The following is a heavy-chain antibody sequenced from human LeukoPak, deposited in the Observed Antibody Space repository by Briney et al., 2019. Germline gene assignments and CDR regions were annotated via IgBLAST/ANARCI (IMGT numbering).Heavy chain of an antibody. CDR2: MNQDGSEK. V-gene: IGHV3-7*01. D-gene: IGHD2-15*01. Sequence: PGGSLRLSCAASGFTFTRHWMGWVRQAPGKGLEWVATMNQDGSEKHFVDSVKGRFTISRDNTQNSLYLQMNSLRAEDTAVYYCARVWAGISRWSAFDYWGQGTLVTVSS. CDR3: ARVWAGISRWSAFDY. J-gene: IGHJ4*02. CDR1: GFTFTRHW.